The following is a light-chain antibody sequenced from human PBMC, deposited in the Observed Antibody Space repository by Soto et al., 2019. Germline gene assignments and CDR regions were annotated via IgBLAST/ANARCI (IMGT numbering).Light chain of an antibody. CDR1: QSVSSN. J-gene: IGKJ1*01. CDR3: QQYNSWRS. Sequence: EIVLTQSPATLSVSPGEGATLSCSASQSVSSNLAWYQQKRGQAPRLLIYGASTRATGIPARFSGSGSGTDFTRTISSLQSEDFAVYYCQQYNSWRSFGQGTKVESK. CDR2: GAS. V-gene: IGKV3-15*01.